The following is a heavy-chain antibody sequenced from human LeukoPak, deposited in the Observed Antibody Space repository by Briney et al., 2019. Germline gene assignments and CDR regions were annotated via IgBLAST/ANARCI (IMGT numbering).Heavy chain of an antibody. CDR1: GGSISSSSYY. Sequence: SETLSLTCTVSGGSISSSSYYWGWIRQPPGKGLEWIGSIYYSGSTYYNPSLKSRVTISVDTSKNQFSLKLSSVTAADTAVYYCARLLPLNWFDPWGQGTLVTVSS. J-gene: IGHJ5*02. CDR2: IYYSGST. V-gene: IGHV4-39*01. D-gene: IGHD2-15*01. CDR3: ARLLPLNWFDP.